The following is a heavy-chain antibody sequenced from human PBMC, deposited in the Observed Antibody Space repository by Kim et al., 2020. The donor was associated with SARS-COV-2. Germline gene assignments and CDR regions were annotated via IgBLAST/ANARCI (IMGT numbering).Heavy chain of an antibody. CDR2: MNPNSGNT. J-gene: IGHJ5*02. CDR3: ARGWGIVGTTDWFVP. D-gene: IGHD1-26*01. CDR1: GYTFTSYD. V-gene: IGHV1-8*01. Sequence: ASVKVSCKASGYTFTSYDINWVRQATGQGLEWMGWMNPNSGNTGYAQKFQGRVTMTRNTSISTAYMELSSLRSEDTAVYYCARGWGIVGTTDWFVPWGQGTLVTVSS.